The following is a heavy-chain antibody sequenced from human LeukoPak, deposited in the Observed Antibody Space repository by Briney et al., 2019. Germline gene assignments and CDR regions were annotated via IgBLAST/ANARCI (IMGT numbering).Heavy chain of an antibody. Sequence: GGSLRLSCAASGFTFSSYGMHWVRQAPGKGLEWVAVIWYDGSNKYYADSVKGRFTISRDNSKNTLYLQMNSLRAEDTAVYYCAREREAVAYLDYWGQGTLVTVSS. D-gene: IGHD6-19*01. V-gene: IGHV3-33*01. CDR1: GFTFSSYG. CDR2: IWYDGSNK. CDR3: AREREAVAYLDY. J-gene: IGHJ4*02.